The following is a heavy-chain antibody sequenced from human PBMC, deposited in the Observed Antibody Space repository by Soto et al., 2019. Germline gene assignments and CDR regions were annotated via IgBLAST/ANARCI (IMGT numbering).Heavy chain of an antibody. V-gene: IGHV4-31*03. CDR2: VYESGYT. CDR1: VASVSTGAYY. D-gene: IGHD5-18*01. J-gene: IGHJ5*02. CDR3: VRALRHTAMVYPWLDP. Sequence: SETLSLTCTFSVASVSTGAYYWGWFRQRPWRGLEWIGYVYESGYTYYNMSLKSRLTISLDRSNNQFSLGLRSVTAADTAVYYCVRALRHTAMVYPWLDPWGQGTRVTV.